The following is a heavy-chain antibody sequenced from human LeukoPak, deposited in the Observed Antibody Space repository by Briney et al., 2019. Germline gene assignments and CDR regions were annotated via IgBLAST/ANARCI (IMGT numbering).Heavy chain of an antibody. J-gene: IGHJ4*02. D-gene: IGHD3-10*01. CDR3: ARGMFRRFDY. CDR1: GGPISSGSYY. CDR2: IYTSGST. Sequence: SETLSLTCTVSGGPISSGSYYWSWIRQPAGKGLEWIGRIYTSGSTNYNPSLKSRVAISVDTSKNQFSLKLSSVTAADTAVYYCARGMFRRFDYWGQGTLVTVSS. V-gene: IGHV4-61*02.